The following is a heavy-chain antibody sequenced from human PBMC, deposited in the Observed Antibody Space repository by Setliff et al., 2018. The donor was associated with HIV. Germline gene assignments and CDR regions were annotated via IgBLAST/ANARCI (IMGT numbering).Heavy chain of an antibody. CDR2: IRSKAYGGTT. J-gene: IGHJ4*02. CDR1: GFTFSDYY. CDR3: TAMGVEVVSYYFDS. Sequence: GGSLRLSCAASGFTFSDYYMNWIRQAPGKGLEWVGFIRSKAYGGTTEYAASVKGRFTISRDDSKSLAYLQMNSLKTEDTAVYYCTAMGVEVVSYYFDSWGQGTLVT. D-gene: IGHD2-2*01. V-gene: IGHV3-49*03.